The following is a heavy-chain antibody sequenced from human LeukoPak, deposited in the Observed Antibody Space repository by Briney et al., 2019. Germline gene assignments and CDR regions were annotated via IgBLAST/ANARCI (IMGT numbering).Heavy chain of an antibody. Sequence: SETLSLTCAVYGGSFSGYYWSWIRQPPGKGLEWIGEINHSGGTNYNPSLKSRVTISVDTSKNQFSLKLSSVTAADTAVYYCARGAVVVPAAIERRYYYYYYGMDVWGKGTTVTVSS. CDR3: ARGAVVVPAAIERRYYYYYYGMDV. CDR1: GGSFSGYY. D-gene: IGHD2-2*02. CDR2: INHSGGT. J-gene: IGHJ6*04. V-gene: IGHV4-34*01.